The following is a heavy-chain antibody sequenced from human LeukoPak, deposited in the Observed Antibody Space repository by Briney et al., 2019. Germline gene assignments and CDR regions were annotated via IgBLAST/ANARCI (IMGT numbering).Heavy chain of an antibody. CDR2: ITSSGAAT. D-gene: IGHD3-22*01. Sequence: GGSLRLSCAASGFTFSSYAMSWVRQAPGKGLDWVSSITSSGAATYYADFVKGRFTISRDNSDNTLYLQMNSLRAEDTAVYYCAKDRPNYYGSNGHYYKLNGDCWGQGTLVTVSS. CDR3: AKDRPNYYGSNGHYYKLNGDC. J-gene: IGHJ4*02. V-gene: IGHV3-23*01. CDR1: GFTFSSYA.